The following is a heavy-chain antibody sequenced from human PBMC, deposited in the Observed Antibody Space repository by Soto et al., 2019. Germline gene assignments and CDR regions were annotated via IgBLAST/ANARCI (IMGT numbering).Heavy chain of an antibody. CDR3: TTDREWELLGDYCYGMDV. V-gene: IGHV3-15*07. CDR2: IKSKTDGGTT. D-gene: IGHD1-26*01. CDR1: GFTFSNAW. Sequence: EVQLVESGGGLVKPGGSLRLSCAASGFTFSNAWMNWVRQAPGKGRDWVGGIKSKTDGGTTDYAAPVKGRFTISRDDSKNTLYLQMNSLKTEDTAVYYCTTDREWELLGDYCYGMDVWGQGTTVTVSS. J-gene: IGHJ6*02.